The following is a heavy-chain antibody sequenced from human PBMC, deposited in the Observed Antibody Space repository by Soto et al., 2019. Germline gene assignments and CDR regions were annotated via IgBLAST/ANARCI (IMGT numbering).Heavy chain of an antibody. J-gene: IGHJ5*02. D-gene: IGHD3-3*01. CDR3: AKRATIFGVVGSLFDP. CDR1: GFTFSSYA. Sequence: HPGGSLRLSCAASGFTFSSYAMSWVRQAPGKGLEWVSAISGSGGSTYYADSVKGRFTISRDNSKNTLYLQMNSLRAEDTAVYYCAKRATIFGVVGSLFDPWGQGTLVTVSS. CDR2: ISGSGGST. V-gene: IGHV3-23*01.